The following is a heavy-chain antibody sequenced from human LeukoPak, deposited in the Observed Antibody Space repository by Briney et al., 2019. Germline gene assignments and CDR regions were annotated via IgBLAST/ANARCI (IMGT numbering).Heavy chain of an antibody. CDR2: IYHSGST. V-gene: IGHV4-38-2*02. Sequence: PSETLSLTCTVSGYSISSGYYWGWIRQPPGKGLEWIGSIYHSGSTYYNPSLKSRVTISVDTSKNQFSLKLSSVTAADTAVYYCASTLDYSNYHWFDPWGQGTLVTVSS. CDR3: ASTLDYSNYHWFDP. D-gene: IGHD4-11*01. CDR1: GYSISSGYY. J-gene: IGHJ5*02.